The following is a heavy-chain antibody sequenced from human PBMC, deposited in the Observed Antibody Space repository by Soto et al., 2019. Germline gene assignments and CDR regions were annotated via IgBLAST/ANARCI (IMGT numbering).Heavy chain of an antibody. Sequence: PGESLKISCKASGYSFTNYWVGWVRQMPGKGLEWMGIIHPGDSDTRYSPSFQGQVTISADKSISTAYLQWSSLKASDSAMYYCARHNRYSSTWFEGWFDPWGQGTLVTV. CDR2: IHPGDSDT. CDR3: ARHNRYSSTWFEGWFDP. D-gene: IGHD6-13*01. J-gene: IGHJ5*02. V-gene: IGHV5-51*01. CDR1: GYSFTNYW.